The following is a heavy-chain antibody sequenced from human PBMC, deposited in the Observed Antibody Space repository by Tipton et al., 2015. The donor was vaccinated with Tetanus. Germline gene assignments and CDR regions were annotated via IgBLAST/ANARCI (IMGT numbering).Heavy chain of an antibody. Sequence: TLSLTCTVSGGSVSSGSYYWSWIRQPAGKGLEWIGRIYTSGSTNYNPSLKSRVTMSVDTSKNQFSLKLSSVTAADTAVYYCARGIMVRGVSRFDPWGQGTLVTVSS. D-gene: IGHD3-10*01. V-gene: IGHV4-61*02. CDR3: ARGIMVRGVSRFDP. J-gene: IGHJ5*02. CDR2: IYTSGST. CDR1: GGSVSSGSYY.